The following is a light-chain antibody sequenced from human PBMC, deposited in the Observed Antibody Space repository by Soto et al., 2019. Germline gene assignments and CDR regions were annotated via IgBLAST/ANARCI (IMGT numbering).Light chain of an antibody. CDR1: SSNIGAGYD. Sequence: QSVLTQPPSVSGAPGQRVTISCTGSSSNIGAGYDVHWHQQVQGTAPKLLIYGNSNRPSGVPDRFCVSKSGTSASRSLTGLKAEDEADSDCQSYASSLSGWVFGGGTKLTVL. CDR3: QSYASSLSGWV. J-gene: IGLJ3*02. CDR2: GNS. V-gene: IGLV1-40*01.